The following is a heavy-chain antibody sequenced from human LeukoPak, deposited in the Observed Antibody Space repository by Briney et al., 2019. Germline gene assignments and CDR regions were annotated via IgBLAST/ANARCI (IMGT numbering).Heavy chain of an antibody. V-gene: IGHV4-34*01. D-gene: IGHD3-9*01. Sequence: PSETLSLTCAVYGGSFSGYYWSWIRQPPGKGLEWIGEINHSGSTNYNPSLKSQVTISVDTSKNQFSLKLSSVTAADTAVYYCARGTPSELRYFDWLLTFDYWGQGTLVTVSS. J-gene: IGHJ4*02. CDR2: INHSGST. CDR3: ARGTPSELRYFDWLLTFDY. CDR1: GGSFSGYY.